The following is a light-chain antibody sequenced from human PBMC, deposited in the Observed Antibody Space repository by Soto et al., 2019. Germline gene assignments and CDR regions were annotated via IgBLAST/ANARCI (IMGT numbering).Light chain of an antibody. Sequence: QSALTQPASVSGSPGQSITISCTGTSSDVGSSNLVSWYRQHPGKAPKVMIFEGSQRPSGVSHRFSGSKSGNTASLTISGLQAEDEADYYCCSFASSRTYVFGTGTKLTVL. CDR1: SSDVGSSNL. J-gene: IGLJ1*01. CDR2: EGS. V-gene: IGLV2-23*01. CDR3: CSFASSRTYV.